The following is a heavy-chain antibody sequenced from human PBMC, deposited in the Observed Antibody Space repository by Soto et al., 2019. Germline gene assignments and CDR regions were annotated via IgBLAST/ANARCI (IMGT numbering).Heavy chain of an antibody. CDR3: AKDGQRSTMIVVVMGYGMDV. CDR2: ISYDGSNK. Sequence: GGSLRLSCAASGFTFSSYGMHWVRQAPGKGLEWVAVISYDGSNKYYADSVKGRFTISRDNSKNTLYLQMNSLRAEDTAVYYCAKDGQRSTMIVVVMGYGMDVWGQGTTVTVSS. CDR1: GFTFSSYG. D-gene: IGHD3-22*01. V-gene: IGHV3-30*18. J-gene: IGHJ6*02.